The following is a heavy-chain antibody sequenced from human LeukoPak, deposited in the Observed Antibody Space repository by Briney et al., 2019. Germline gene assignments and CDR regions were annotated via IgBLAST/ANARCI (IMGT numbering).Heavy chain of an antibody. D-gene: IGHD3-10*01. V-gene: IGHV3-30*03. Sequence: PGTSLRLSCEASGFMFSRYGTHWVRQAPGKGLEWVAVMSYDGSHIYYADSVQGRFTISRDNSNNTLFLQMKALRPDDTAVYYCARPRDYYGSGTSDAFDAWGQGTMVTVSS. CDR1: GFMFSRYG. CDR2: MSYDGSHI. CDR3: ARPRDYYGSGTSDAFDA. J-gene: IGHJ3*01.